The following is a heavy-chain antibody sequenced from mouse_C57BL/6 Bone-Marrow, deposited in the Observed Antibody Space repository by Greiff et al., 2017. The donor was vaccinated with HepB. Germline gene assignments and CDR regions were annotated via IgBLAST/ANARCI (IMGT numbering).Heavy chain of an antibody. Sequence: QVQLKQPGTELVKPGASVKLSCKASGYTFTSYWMHWVKQRPGQGLEWIGNINPSNGGTNYNEKFKSKATLTVDKSSSTAYMQLSSLTSEDSAVYYCARGGNVLLRWYFDVWGTGTTVTVSS. D-gene: IGHD1-1*01. CDR2: INPSNGGT. V-gene: IGHV1-53*01. CDR1: GYTFTSYW. J-gene: IGHJ1*03. CDR3: ARGGNVLLRWYFDV.